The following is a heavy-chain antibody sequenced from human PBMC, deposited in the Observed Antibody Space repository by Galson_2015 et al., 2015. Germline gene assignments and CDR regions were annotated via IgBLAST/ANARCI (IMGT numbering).Heavy chain of an antibody. J-gene: IGHJ4*02. CDR1: GFSFSNTW. D-gene: IGHD3-10*01. CDR2: INSGGTA. CDR3: TTEWFVCLRD. Sequence: SLRLSCAASGFSFSNTWRSWVRQAPGKGLEWVGRINSGGTADYAAPVEGRFTISRDDSKTTLYLQMTSLKTEDTAVYYCTTEWFVCLRDWGQGTLVTVSS. V-gene: IGHV3-15*01.